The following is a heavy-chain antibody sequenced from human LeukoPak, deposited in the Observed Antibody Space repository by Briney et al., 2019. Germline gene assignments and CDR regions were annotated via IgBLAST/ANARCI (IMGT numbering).Heavy chain of an antibody. D-gene: IGHD5-12*01. J-gene: IGHJ4*02. CDR3: ASHNSGYDSAPFDY. CDR1: GYTFTGYY. CDR2: INPNSDGT. Sequence: ASVKVSCKASGYTFTGYYMHWERQAPGQGLEWMGRINPNSDGTNYAQKFQGRVTMTRDTSISTAYMELSRLRSDDTAVYYCASHNSGYDSAPFDYWGQGTLVTVSS. V-gene: IGHV1-2*06.